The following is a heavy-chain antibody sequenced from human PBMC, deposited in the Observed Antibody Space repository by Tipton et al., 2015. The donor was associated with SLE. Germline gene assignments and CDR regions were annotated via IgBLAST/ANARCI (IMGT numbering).Heavy chain of an antibody. D-gene: IGHD3-16*01. Sequence: TLSLTCTVSGGSISSSSYYWGWIRQPPGKGLEWIGSIYYSGSTNYNPSLKSRVTISVDTSKNQFSLQLTSVTPEDTAVYYCARSVWGSSPGAFVVWGQGTMVTVSS. CDR2: IYYSGST. CDR3: ARSVWGSSPGAFVV. V-gene: IGHV4-39*07. CDR1: GGSISSSSYY. J-gene: IGHJ3*01.